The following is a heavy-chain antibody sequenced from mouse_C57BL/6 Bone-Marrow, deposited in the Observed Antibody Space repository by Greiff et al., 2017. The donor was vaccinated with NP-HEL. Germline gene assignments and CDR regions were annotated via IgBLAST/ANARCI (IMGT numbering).Heavy chain of an antibody. CDR2: IHPNSGST. Sequence: VQLQQPGAELVKPGASVKLSCKASAYTFTSYWMHWVKQRPGQGLEWIGMIHPNSGSTNYNEKFKSKATLTVDKSSSTAYMQLSSLTSEDSAVYYCARIDYGNYEGDAMDYWGQGTSVTVSS. CDR3: ARIDYGNYEGDAMDY. D-gene: IGHD2-1*01. J-gene: IGHJ4*01. CDR1: AYTFTSYW. V-gene: IGHV1-64*01.